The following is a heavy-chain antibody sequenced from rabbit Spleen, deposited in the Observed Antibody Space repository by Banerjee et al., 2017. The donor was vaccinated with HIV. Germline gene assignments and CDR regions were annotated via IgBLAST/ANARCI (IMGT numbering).Heavy chain of an antibody. CDR3: ARECNAGGMDL. J-gene: IGHJ6*01. CDR2: IYAGSSGST. Sequence: QEQLVESGGDLVKPGASLTLTCKASGFDFSAYGVRWVRQAPGKGLEWIACIYAGSSGSTYYASWAKGRFTITRSTSLNTVTLQMTSLTAADTATYFCARECNAGGMDLWGPGTLVTVS. V-gene: IGHV1S47*01. CDR1: GFDFSAYG.